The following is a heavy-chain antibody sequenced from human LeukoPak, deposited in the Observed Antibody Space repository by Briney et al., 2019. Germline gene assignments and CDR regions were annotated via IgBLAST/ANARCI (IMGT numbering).Heavy chain of an antibody. J-gene: IGHJ5*02. CDR2: INHSGST. V-gene: IGHV4-34*01. CDR3: ARDPHSSSWPNWFDP. D-gene: IGHD6-13*01. CDR1: GGSFSGYY. Sequence: PSETLSLTCAVYGGSFSGYYWSWIRQPPGKGLEWIGEINHSGSTNYNPSLKSRVTISVDTSKNQFSLKLSSVTAADTAVYYCARDPHSSSWPNWFDPWGQGTLVTVSS.